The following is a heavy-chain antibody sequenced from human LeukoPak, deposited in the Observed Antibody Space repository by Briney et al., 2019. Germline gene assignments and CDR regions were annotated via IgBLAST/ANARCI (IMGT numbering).Heavy chain of an antibody. J-gene: IGHJ6*03. V-gene: IGHV4-34*01. CDR3: ARIGWMATFYIDV. D-gene: IGHD5-24*01. Sequence: SETLSLTCAVYGGSFSGYYWGWIRQPPGKGLEWIGEINHSGSTNYNPSLKSRVTISVDTSKNQVSLKLSSVTAADTAVYYCARIGWMATFYIDVWGKGTTVIVS. CDR1: GGSFSGYY. CDR2: INHSGST.